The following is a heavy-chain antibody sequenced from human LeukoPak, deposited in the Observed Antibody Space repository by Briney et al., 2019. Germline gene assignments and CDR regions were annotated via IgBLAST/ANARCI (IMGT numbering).Heavy chain of an antibody. CDR2: INHSGST. CDR3: ATVGRNGDEDY. Sequence: SETLSLTCAVYGGSFSGYYWSWIRQPPGKGLEWIGEINHSGSTNYNPSLKSRVTISVDTSKNQFSLKLSSVTVADTAVYYCATVGRNGDEDYWGQGTLVTVSS. J-gene: IGHJ4*02. CDR1: GGSFSGYY. D-gene: IGHD4-17*01. V-gene: IGHV4-34*01.